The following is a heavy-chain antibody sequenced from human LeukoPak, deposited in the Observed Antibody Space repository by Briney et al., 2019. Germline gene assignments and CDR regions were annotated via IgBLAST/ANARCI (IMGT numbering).Heavy chain of an antibody. CDR1: GDSISSSC. J-gene: IGHJ4*02. V-gene: IGHV4-4*07. Sequence: NPSETLSLTCTVSGDSISSSCWSWIRQPAGKGLEWIGRMYSSGTTKYNPSLKSRVTMSVDTSKNQFSLKLNSVTATDTAVYYCARHPFSTSSIDYWGQGTLVTVSS. CDR3: ARHPFSTSSIDY. D-gene: IGHD6-6*01. CDR2: MYSSGTT.